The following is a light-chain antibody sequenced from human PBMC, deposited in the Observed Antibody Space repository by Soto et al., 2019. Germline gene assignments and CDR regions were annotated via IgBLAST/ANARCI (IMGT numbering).Light chain of an antibody. J-gene: IGKJ1*01. CDR1: QSVGSTY. CDR3: QQYGDSPWT. V-gene: IGKV3-20*01. CDR2: DAS. Sequence: EIVLTQSPGTLSLSPGERATLSCRASQSVGSTYLAWYQQKPGQAPRLLIYDASSRATGIPDRFSGSGSGTDFTLTISRLEPEDFAVYYCQQYGDSPWTFGQGTKVE.